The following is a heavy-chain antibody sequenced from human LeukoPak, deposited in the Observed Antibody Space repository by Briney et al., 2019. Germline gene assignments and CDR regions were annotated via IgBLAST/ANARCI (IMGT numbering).Heavy chain of an antibody. CDR2: IYYGGST. CDR3: ARQSNSGWYLIDY. D-gene: IGHD6-19*01. J-gene: IGHJ4*02. V-gene: IGHV4-59*08. CDR1: GGSISYYY. Sequence: AGTLSLTCNVSGGSISYYYWTWIRQPPGKGLEWIGYIYYGGSTSYNPSLKSRVTISVDTSKNQFSLRLTSVTAADTAVYYCARQSNSGWYLIDYWGQRTILTVSS.